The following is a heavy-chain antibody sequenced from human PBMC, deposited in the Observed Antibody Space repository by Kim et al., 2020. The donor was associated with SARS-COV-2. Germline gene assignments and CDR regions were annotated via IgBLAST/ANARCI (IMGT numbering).Heavy chain of an antibody. CDR3: ERGEGIAAAGTWFDP. D-gene: IGHD6-13*01. CDR1: GYTFTSYG. J-gene: IGHJ5*02. V-gene: IGHV1-18*01. Sequence: ASVKVSCKASGYTFTSYGISWVRQAPGQGLEWMGWISAYNGNTNYAQKLQGRVTMTTDTSTSTAYMELRSLRSDDTAVYYCERGEGIAAAGTWFDPWGQGTLVTVSS. CDR2: ISAYNGNT.